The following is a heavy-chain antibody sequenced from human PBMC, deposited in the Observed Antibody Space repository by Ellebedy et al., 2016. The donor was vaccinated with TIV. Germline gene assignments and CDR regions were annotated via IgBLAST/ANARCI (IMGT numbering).Heavy chain of an antibody. J-gene: IGHJ2*01. CDR2: IRSKAYGGTT. Sequence: PGGSLRLSCAVSGFTFSDHYMNWVRQAPGKGLEWVGFIRSKAYGGTTEYAASVRGRFTISRDDSKNSLYLQINSLKTEETAVYYCARKQNYYFDLWGRGTLVTVSS. CDR3: ARKQNYYFDL. V-gene: IGHV3-72*01. D-gene: IGHD1-7*01. CDR1: GFTFSDHY.